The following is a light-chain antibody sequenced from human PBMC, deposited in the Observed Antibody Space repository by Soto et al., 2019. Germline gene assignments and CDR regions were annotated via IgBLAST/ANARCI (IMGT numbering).Light chain of an antibody. CDR1: QSVTSSY. CDR3: HQYGTT. Sequence: EIVLTQSPGTLSLSPGERASLSCRASQSVTSSYLAWYQQKPDQAPRLLIFGAYNRAAGIPDRFSGSGSGTAFTLTISRLEPEDFAVYYCHQYGTTFGQGTKVEIK. J-gene: IGKJ1*01. V-gene: IGKV3-20*01. CDR2: GAY.